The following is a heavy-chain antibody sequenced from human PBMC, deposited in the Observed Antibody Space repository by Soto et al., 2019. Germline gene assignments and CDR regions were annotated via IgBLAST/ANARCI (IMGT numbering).Heavy chain of an antibody. D-gene: IGHD3-10*01. CDR3: AKGDYYGSGRYFDL. V-gene: IGHV3-11*05. CDR2: ISSSGSYT. J-gene: IGHJ2*01. Sequence: QVQLVESGGGLVKPGGSLRLSCAASGFSFSDNYMSWIRQAPGKGLEWVSYISSSGSYTNYADSVKGRFTISIYNAKNSLYLRMNSLRAEDTAVYYCAKGDYYGSGRYFDLWGRGTLVTVSS. CDR1: GFSFSDNY.